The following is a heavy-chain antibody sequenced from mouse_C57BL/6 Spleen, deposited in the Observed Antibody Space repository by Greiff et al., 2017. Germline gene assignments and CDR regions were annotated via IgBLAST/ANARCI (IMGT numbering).Heavy chain of an antibody. CDR1: GYTFTDYN. J-gene: IGHJ3*01. Sequence: EVQLQESGPELVKPGASVKMSCKASGYTFTDYNMHWVKQSHGKSLEWIGYINPNNGGTSYNQKFKGKATLTVNKSSSTAYMELLSLTSEDSAVYYCARSELTGTGAWFAYWGQGTLVTVSA. D-gene: IGHD4-1*01. V-gene: IGHV1-22*01. CDR3: ARSELTGTGAWFAY. CDR2: INPNNGGT.